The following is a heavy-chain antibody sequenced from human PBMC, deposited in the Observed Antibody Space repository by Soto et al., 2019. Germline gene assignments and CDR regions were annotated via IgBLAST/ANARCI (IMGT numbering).Heavy chain of an antibody. CDR2: ISYEGSNK. D-gene: IGHD1-26*01. Sequence: VQLVESGGGVVQHGRSLRLSCAASGFTFSSYAMHWVRQAPGKGLELVAVISYEGSNKYYAYSVKGLFTISRANSKLTLYLQINSLSAEDTAVYSCAKDTNGIVGAIIEDWGQETLVTVSS. V-gene: IGHV3-30-3*01. CDR3: AKDTNGIVGAIIED. J-gene: IGHJ4*02. CDR1: GFTFSSYA.